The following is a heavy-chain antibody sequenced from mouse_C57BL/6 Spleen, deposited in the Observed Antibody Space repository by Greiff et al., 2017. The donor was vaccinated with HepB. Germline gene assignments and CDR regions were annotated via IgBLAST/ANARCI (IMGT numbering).Heavy chain of an antibody. CDR1: GFTFSSYA. Sequence: EVMLVESGGGLVKPGGSLKLSCAASGFTFSSYAMSWVRQTPEKRLEWVATISDGGSYTYYPDNVKGRFTISRDNAQNNLYLQMSHLKSEDTAMYYCARDRDYGYAMDYWGQGTSVTVSS. CDR3: ARDRDYGYAMDY. J-gene: IGHJ4*01. D-gene: IGHD1-1*01. V-gene: IGHV5-4*01. CDR2: ISDGGSYT.